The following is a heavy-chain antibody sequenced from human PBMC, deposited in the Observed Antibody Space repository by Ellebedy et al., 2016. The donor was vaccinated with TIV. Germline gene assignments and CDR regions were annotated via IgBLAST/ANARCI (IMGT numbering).Heavy chain of an antibody. V-gene: IGHV3-11*01. CDR3: ARNRNDFDANGYWNY. J-gene: IGHJ4*02. CDR1: GFSFREYY. D-gene: IGHD3-22*01. CDR2: INHDGAIK. Sequence: GESLKISCAASGFSFREYYMSWIRQAPGKGLECVAYINHDGAIKYYADAVRGRFTVSRDNAENSLQLQMNSLRAEDTAVYYCARNRNDFDANGYWNYWGPGAQVTVSS.